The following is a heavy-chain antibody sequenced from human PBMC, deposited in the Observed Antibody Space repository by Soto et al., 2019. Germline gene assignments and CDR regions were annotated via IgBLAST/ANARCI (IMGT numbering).Heavy chain of an antibody. D-gene: IGHD2-8*02. Sequence: QVQLVQSGAEVKKPGSSVKVSCKASGGTFSRYTFTWVRQAPGQGLEWMGRIIPIVDIPHYAQKFQGRVPITADKATSTAYMELSRLTSDDTAVYYCASHFTGVLVLGTSPPGGDNFGWDVWGQGTTVSV. V-gene: IGHV1-69*02. CDR2: IIPIVDIP. CDR3: ASHFTGVLVLGTSPPGGDNFGWDV. CDR1: GGTFSRYT. J-gene: IGHJ6*02.